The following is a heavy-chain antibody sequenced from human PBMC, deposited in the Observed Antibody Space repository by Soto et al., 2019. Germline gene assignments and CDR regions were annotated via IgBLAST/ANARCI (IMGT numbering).Heavy chain of an antibody. CDR1: GYTFTGYY. Sequence: GSSVKVSCKASGYTFTGYYMHWVRQAPGQGLEWMGWINPNSGGTNYAQKFQGRVTMTRDTSISTAYMELGRLRSDDTAVYYCARDSRRDFWSGYYQDYYGMDVWGQGTTVTVSS. CDR3: ARDSRRDFWSGYYQDYYGMDV. CDR2: INPNSGGT. J-gene: IGHJ6*02. V-gene: IGHV1-2*02. D-gene: IGHD3-3*01.